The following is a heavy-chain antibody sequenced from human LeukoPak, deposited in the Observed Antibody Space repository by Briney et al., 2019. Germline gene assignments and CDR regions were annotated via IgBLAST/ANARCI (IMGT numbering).Heavy chain of an antibody. CDR3: AXXXXXXXXXXXXXXXXXXV. Sequence: XYXXWIRQPLGXGLXXXGEINHSGSTNYNPSLKSXGTISVETSXNQFSLTLSSVTAADTAVYYFAXXXXXXXXXXXXXXXXXXVWGKGXTVTXSS. J-gene: IGHJ6*04. CDR2: INHSGST. CDR1: XY. V-gene: IGHV4-34*01.